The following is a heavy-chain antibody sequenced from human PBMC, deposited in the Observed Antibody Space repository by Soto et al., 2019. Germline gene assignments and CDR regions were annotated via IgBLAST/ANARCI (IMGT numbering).Heavy chain of an antibody. V-gene: IGHV4-34*09. CDR2: IYYSGST. Sequence: SETLSLTCAVYGGSFSGYYWSWIRQPPGKGLEWIGYIYYSGSTYYNPSLKSRVTISVDTSKNQSSLKLSSVTAADTAVYYCARILSIAAAGRPYSWFDPWGQGTLVTVSS. CDR1: GGSFSGYY. J-gene: IGHJ5*02. D-gene: IGHD6-13*01. CDR3: ARILSIAAAGRPYSWFDP.